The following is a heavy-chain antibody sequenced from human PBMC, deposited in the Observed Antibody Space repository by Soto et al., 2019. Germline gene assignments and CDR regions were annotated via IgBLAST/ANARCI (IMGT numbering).Heavy chain of an antibody. Sequence: QVPLVQSGAEVKKPGSSVKVSCKAPGGTFSNHAINWVRQAPGQGLEWMGRIIPIFTTTNYAQKFQGRVTMTADESTITAYLELSSLKHDDTAVYYCAREVAADGTFREDVFDIWGQGTLVTVSS. CDR3: AREVAADGTFREDVFDI. V-gene: IGHV1-69*12. CDR1: GGTFSNHA. D-gene: IGHD6-13*01. J-gene: IGHJ3*02. CDR2: IIPIFTTT.